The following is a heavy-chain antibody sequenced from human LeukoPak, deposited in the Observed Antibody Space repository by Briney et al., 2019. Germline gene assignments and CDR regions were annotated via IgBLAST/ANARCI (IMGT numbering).Heavy chain of an antibody. Sequence: SQTLSLTCAISGDSLSSSTTAWNWIRQSPSRGLEWLGRTYYRSKWYNDYAVSVKSRITINPDTPKNQFSLQLNSMTPEDTAVYYCARATAAAGLLYFDFWGQGTLVTVSS. D-gene: IGHD6-13*01. CDR1: GDSLSSSTTA. V-gene: IGHV6-1*01. J-gene: IGHJ4*02. CDR3: ARATAAAGLLYFDF. CDR2: TYYRSKWYN.